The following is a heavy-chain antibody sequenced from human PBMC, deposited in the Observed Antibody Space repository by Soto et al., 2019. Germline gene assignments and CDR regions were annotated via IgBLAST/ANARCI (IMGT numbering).Heavy chain of an antibody. J-gene: IGHJ4*02. D-gene: IGHD2-21*02. CDR3: AREEGGVIVVVTGPLYY. CDR1: GGTFSSYA. CDR2: IIPIFGTA. V-gene: IGHV1-69*13. Sequence: SVKVSCKASGGTFSSYAISWVRQAPGQGLEWMGGIIPIFGTANYAQKFQGRVTITADESTSTAYMELSSLRSEDTAVYYCAREEGGVIVVVTGPLYYWGQGTLVTVSS.